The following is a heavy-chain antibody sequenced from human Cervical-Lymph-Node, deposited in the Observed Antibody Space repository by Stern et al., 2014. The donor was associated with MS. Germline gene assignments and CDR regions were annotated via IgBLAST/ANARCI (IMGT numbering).Heavy chain of an antibody. CDR3: AADYAGNSGWYFDL. V-gene: IGHV3-74*01. Sequence: EVQLVESGGNLVQPGESLRLSCAASGFTFSSYWLHWLRPAPGKGLAWVSRIKGDGSSTIYTDSVKGRFTVSRDNAKNTLYLQMSSLRVEDSALYYCAADYAGNSGWYFDLWGRGTLVTVSS. D-gene: IGHD4-23*01. CDR2: IKGDGSST. CDR1: GFTFSSYW. J-gene: IGHJ2*01.